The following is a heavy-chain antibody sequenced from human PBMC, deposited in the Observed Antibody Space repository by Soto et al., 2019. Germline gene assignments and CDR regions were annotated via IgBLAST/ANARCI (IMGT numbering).Heavy chain of an antibody. CDR1: GYTFTSYG. V-gene: IGHV1-18*04. CDR2: ISAYNGNT. D-gene: IGHD2-21*02. CDR3: ARSWHIGVVTAIHPLGY. J-gene: IGHJ4*02. Sequence: SVKGSCKASGYTFTSYGISWGRQAPVQGLEWMGWISAYNGNTNYSQKLQGRVTMTTDTSTSTAYMELRRLRSDDTAVYYCARSWHIGVVTAIHPLGYWGQGTLVTVSS.